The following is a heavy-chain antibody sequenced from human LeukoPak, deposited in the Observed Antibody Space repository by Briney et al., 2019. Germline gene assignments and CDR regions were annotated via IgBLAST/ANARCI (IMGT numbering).Heavy chain of an antibody. CDR2: IHIYRGNT. CDR1: GGTFSSYA. CDR3: ARDVGITVADSFDP. V-gene: IGHV1-18*04. Sequence: ASVKVSCKASGGTFSSYAISWVRQAPGQGLEWMGWIHIYRGNTNYAQKFQGRVTITTDTSTSTAYMEVRGPRSDDTAMYYCARDVGITVADSFDPWGQGTLVTVSS. D-gene: IGHD6-13*01. J-gene: IGHJ5*02.